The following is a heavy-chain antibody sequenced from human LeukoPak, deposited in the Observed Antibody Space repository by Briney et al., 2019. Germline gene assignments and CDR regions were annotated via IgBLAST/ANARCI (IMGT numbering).Heavy chain of an antibody. D-gene: IGHD3-3*01. CDR3: ATGLWSGYPEWYFDL. J-gene: IGHJ2*01. CDR2: ISSSGDYK. Sequence: GRSLRLSCAASGFTFSTYSMNWVRQAPGKGLEWVSSISSSGDYKYYADSVKGRFTISRDNAKNSVFLQMNSLRAEDTAVYYCATGLWSGYPEWYFDLWGRGTLVTVSS. CDR1: GFTFSTYS. V-gene: IGHV3-21*01.